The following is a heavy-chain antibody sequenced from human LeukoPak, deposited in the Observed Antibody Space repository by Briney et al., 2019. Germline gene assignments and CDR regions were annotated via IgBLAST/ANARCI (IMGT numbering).Heavy chain of an antibody. CDR3: ARDPDIILVPAAMINDY. Sequence: ASVKVSCKASGYTFTSYGVSWVRQAPGQGLEWMGWISPYSGNTNYAQKLQGRVTMSTDTSTSTAYMELRSLRSDGMAVYYCARDPDIILVPAAMINDYWGQGTLVTVSS. J-gene: IGHJ4*02. CDR1: GYTFTSYG. D-gene: IGHD2-2*01. CDR2: ISPYSGNT. V-gene: IGHV1-18*03.